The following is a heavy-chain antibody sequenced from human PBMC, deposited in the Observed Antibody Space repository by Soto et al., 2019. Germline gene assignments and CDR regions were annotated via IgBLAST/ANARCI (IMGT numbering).Heavy chain of an antibody. J-gene: IGHJ6*02. CDR1: GGSVNSLTYY. V-gene: IGHV4-61*01. D-gene: IGHD4-4*01. CDR3: ARDARMPTDLGGYYYYAIDV. Sequence: SETLSLTCAVSGGSVNSLTYYWSWIRQPPGKGLEWIGHIYYSGTTNYSPSLKSRVAISIDTSKNQFSLKLSSVTAADTALYYCARDARMPTDLGGYYYYAIDVWGQGTTVTVSS. CDR2: IYYSGTT.